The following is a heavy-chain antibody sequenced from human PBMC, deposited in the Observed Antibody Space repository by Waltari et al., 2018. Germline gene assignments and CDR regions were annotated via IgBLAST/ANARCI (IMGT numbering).Heavy chain of an antibody. Sequence: EVQLVESGGGLVQPGGSLRLSCAASGLPFSIIWLHWVRQAPGKGLVLVSRINSYGTTTNYADSVKGRFTISRDDAKKTLYLQMNSLRPEDTAVYYCARGLSLGGYYGPGYYGMDVWGQGTTVTVSS. CDR2: INSYGTTT. V-gene: IGHV3-74*01. CDR3: ARGLSLGGYYGPGYYGMDV. D-gene: IGHD3-10*01. CDR1: GLPFSIIW. J-gene: IGHJ6*02.